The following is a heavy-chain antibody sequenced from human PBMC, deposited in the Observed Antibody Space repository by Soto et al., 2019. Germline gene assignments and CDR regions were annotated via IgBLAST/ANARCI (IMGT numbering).Heavy chain of an antibody. V-gene: IGHV4-39*01. CDR3: ARPGNSSGWYMGVVDPEIYGMDV. J-gene: IGHJ6*02. D-gene: IGHD6-19*01. Sequence: SETLSLTCTVSGGSISSSSYYWGWIRQPPGKGLEWIGSIYYSGSTYYNPSLKSRVTISVDTSKNQFSLKLSSVTTADTAVYYCARPGNSSGWYMGVVDPEIYGMDVWGQGTTVTVSS. CDR2: IYYSGST. CDR1: GGSISSSSYY.